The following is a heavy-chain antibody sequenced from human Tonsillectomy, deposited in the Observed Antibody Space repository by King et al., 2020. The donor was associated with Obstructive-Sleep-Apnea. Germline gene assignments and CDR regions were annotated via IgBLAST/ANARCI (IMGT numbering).Heavy chain of an antibody. D-gene: IGHD2-2*01. CDR1: GYSFTSYW. Sequence: VQLVESGAEVKKPGESLRISCKGSGYSFTSYWISWVRQMPGKGLEWMGRIDPSDSYINYSPSFQGHATISADKSISTAYLQWSSLKASDTAMYYCARLVGSAAMPAVWFDPWGQGTLVTVSS. CDR2: IDPSDSYI. CDR3: ARLVGSAAMPAVWFDP. J-gene: IGHJ5*02. V-gene: IGHV5-10-1*01.